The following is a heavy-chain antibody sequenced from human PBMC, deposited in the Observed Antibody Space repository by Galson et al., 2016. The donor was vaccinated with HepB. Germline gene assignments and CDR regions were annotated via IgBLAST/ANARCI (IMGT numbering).Heavy chain of an antibody. J-gene: IGHJ4*02. Sequence: SLRLSCATSGFTISAYAMNWVRQAPGKGLEWVAFTSFDGSSKYYADSVKGRFTISTDSSKNTLYLQMNSLRPEDTAVYYCARVRYKGGGNYPDYWGQGTLVTVSS. CDR2: TSFDGSSK. CDR1: GFTISAYA. V-gene: IGHV3-30-3*01. CDR3: ARVRYKGGGNYPDY. D-gene: IGHD1-26*01.